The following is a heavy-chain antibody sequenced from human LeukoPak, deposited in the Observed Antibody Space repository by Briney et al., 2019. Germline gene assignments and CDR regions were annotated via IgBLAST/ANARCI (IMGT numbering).Heavy chain of an antibody. CDR3: ARTAIRGKTFDY. CDR1: GYTFTGYY. CDR2: INPNSGGT. J-gene: IGHJ4*02. V-gene: IGHV1-2*02. Sequence: ASVKVSCKASGYTFTGYYMHWVRQAPGQGLEWMGWINPNSGGTNYAQKFQGRVTMTRDTSISTAYMELSRLRSDDTAVYYCARTAIRGKTFDYWGQGILVTVSS.